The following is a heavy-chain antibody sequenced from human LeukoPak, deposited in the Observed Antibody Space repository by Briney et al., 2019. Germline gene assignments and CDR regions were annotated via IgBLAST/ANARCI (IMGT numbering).Heavy chain of an antibody. D-gene: IGHD6-6*01. CDR1: GGSISTYY. Sequence: KPSETLSLTCTVSGGSISTYYWSWLRQPAGKGLEWIGRIHTSGNTDYNPSLKSRVTMSVDTSKNQFSLKLSSVTAADTAVYYCAREGSMTARPFVSIDYWGQGTLVTISS. J-gene: IGHJ4*02. V-gene: IGHV4-4*07. CDR3: AREGSMTARPFVSIDY. CDR2: IHTSGNT.